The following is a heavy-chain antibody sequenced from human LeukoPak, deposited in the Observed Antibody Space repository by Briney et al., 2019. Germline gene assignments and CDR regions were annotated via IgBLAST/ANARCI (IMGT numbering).Heavy chain of an antibody. CDR2: IYYSGST. J-gene: IGHJ3*02. CDR1: GGSISSGGYY. Sequence: SETLSLTCTVSGGSISSGGYYWSWIRRHPGKGLEWIGYIYYSGSTYYNPSLKSRVTISVDTSKNQFSLKLSSVTAADTAVCYCARDGGSSWYSDAFDIWGQGTMVTVSS. CDR3: ARDGGSSWYSDAFDI. D-gene: IGHD6-13*01. V-gene: IGHV4-31*03.